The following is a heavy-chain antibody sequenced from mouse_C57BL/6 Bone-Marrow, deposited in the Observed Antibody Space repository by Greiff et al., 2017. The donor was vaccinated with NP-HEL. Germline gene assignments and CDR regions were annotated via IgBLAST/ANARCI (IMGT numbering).Heavy chain of an antibody. CDR2: IDPEDGDT. D-gene: IGHD2-2*01. CDR3: TTGLRRPPSWYFDV. J-gene: IGHJ1*03. Sequence: EVQLQQSGAELVRPGASVKLSCTASGFNIKDYYMHWVKQRPEPGLEWIGRIDPEDGDTDYAPKFQGKATMTADTSSNTAYLQLSSLTSEDTAVYYCTTGLRRPPSWYFDVWGTGTTVTVSS. CDR1: GFNIKDYY. V-gene: IGHV14-1*01.